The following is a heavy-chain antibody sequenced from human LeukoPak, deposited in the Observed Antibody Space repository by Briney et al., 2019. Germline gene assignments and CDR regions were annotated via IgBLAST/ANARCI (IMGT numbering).Heavy chain of an antibody. J-gene: IGHJ4*02. V-gene: IGHV4-34*01. CDR2: INHSGST. Sequence: SETLSLTCAVYGGSFSGYYWSWIRQPPGKGLEWIGEINHSGSTNYNPSLKSRVTISVDTSKNQFSLKLSSVTAADTAVYYCARTRSGWYMGNDYWGQGTLVTVSS. CDR3: ARTRSGWYMGNDY. D-gene: IGHD6-19*01. CDR1: GGSFSGYY.